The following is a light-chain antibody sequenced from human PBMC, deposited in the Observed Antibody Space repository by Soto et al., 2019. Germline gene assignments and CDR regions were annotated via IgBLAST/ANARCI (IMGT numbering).Light chain of an antibody. V-gene: IGKV3-15*01. CDR1: QIVGNS. CDR3: QQYYNWPPWT. J-gene: IGKJ1*01. Sequence: EVVMTQSPATLSVSPGDRATLSCRASQIVGNSVAWYQQKPGQAPRLLMYGASNRATGIPARFSGSGSGTEFTLTISGLQSEDFAVYFCQQYYNWPPWTFGQGTKVEIK. CDR2: GAS.